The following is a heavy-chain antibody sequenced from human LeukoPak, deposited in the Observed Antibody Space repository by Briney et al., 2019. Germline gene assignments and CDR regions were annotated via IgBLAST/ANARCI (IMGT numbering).Heavy chain of an antibody. CDR2: INHSGST. Sequence: SETLSLTCAVYGGSLSGYYWSWIRQPPGKGLEWIGEINHSGSTNYNPSLKSRVTISVDTSKNQFSLKLSSVTAADTAVYYCARRGGPYITMIVGEGFNYWGQGTLVTVSS. J-gene: IGHJ4*02. CDR3: ARRGGPYITMIVGEGFNY. D-gene: IGHD3-22*01. CDR1: GGSLSGYY. V-gene: IGHV4-34*01.